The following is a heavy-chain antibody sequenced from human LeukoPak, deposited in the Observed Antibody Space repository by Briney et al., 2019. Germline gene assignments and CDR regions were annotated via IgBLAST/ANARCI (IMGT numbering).Heavy chain of an antibody. CDR1: GVSISSYY. CDR2: IYYSGST. V-gene: IGHV4-59*08. D-gene: IGHD3-9*01. J-gene: IGHJ5*02. CDR3: ARLNYDILTGYYNYYWFDP. Sequence: KSSETLSLTCTVSGVSISSYYWSWIRQPPGKGLEWIGYIYYSGSTNYNPSLKSRVTISVDTSKNQFSLKLSSVTAADTAVYYCARLNYDILTGYYNYYWFDPWGQGTLVTVSS.